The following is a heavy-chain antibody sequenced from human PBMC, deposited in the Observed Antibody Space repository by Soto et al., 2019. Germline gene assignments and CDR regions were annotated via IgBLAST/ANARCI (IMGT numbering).Heavy chain of an antibody. CDR3: ARGLITSTRRGIDY. CDR1: GFTFSSYG. D-gene: IGHD3-16*01. V-gene: IGHV3-33*01. J-gene: IGHJ4*02. Sequence: QVQLVESGGGVVQPGRSLRLSCAASGFTFSSYGMHWVRQAPGKGLEWVAVIWYDGSNKYYTDSVKGRFTISRDNSRNTLYLRMNSLSAEDTAVYYCARGLITSTRRGIDYWGQGTLVTVSS. CDR2: IWYDGSNK.